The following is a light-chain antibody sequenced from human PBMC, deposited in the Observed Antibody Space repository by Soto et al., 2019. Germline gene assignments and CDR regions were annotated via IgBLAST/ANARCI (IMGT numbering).Light chain of an antibody. CDR2: GAS. CDR3: QHYNTWPWT. J-gene: IGKJ1*01. Sequence: VVMTQSPATLSVSPWERATLSCRASHSVSSSLAWYQQKPGQAPRLLISGASTRAAGIPARFSGSGSGTEITLTISSLQSEDFAVYYCQHYNTWPWTFGQGTKVDIK. V-gene: IGKV3-15*01. CDR1: HSVSSS.